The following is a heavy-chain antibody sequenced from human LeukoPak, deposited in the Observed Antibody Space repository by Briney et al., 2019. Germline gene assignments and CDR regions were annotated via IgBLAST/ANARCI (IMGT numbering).Heavy chain of an antibody. CDR3: ARVRLYDILTGYPRAFEY. V-gene: IGHV4-34*01. CDR2: INHSGST. D-gene: IGHD3-9*01. CDR1: GGSFSGYY. Sequence: SETLSLTCAVYGGSFSGYYWSWIRQPPGKGLEWIGEINHSGSTNYNPSLKSRVTISVDTSKNQFSLKLNSVTAADTAVYYCARVRLYDILTGYPRAFEYWGRGTRVTVSS. J-gene: IGHJ4*02.